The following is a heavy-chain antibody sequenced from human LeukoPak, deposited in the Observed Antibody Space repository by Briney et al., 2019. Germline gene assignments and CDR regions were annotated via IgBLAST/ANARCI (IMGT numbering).Heavy chain of an antibody. D-gene: IGHD5-18*01. Sequence: SQTLSLTCSVSGDSISSGSDYWSWIRQPAGKGLEWIGRIYTSGSTNYNPSLKSRVTISVDTSKNQFSLKLSSVTAADTAVYYCARSASLLRGYSYDTASFDYWGQGTLVTVSS. CDR3: ARSASLLRGYSYDTASFDY. J-gene: IGHJ4*02. CDR2: IYTSGST. V-gene: IGHV4-61*02. CDR1: GDSISSGSDY.